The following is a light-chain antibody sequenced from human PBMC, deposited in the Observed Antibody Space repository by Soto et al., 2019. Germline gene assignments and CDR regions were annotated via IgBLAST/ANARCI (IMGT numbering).Light chain of an antibody. CDR3: AAWDDSLNEYV. CDR2: GNN. J-gene: IGLJ1*01. Sequence: QSVLTQAPSVSGTPGQRVTITCSGSSSNIGRNSVNWYQHLPGTAPKRLTHGNNHRPSGVPDRFSGSKSGTSASLAISGLQPEDEADYCCAAWDDSLNEYVFGDGTKVTVL. CDR1: SSNIGRNS. V-gene: IGLV1-44*01.